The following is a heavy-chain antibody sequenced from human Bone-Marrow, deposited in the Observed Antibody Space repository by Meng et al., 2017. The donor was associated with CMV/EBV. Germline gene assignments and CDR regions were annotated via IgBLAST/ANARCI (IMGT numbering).Heavy chain of an antibody. CDR3: TRGVYCTNGVCYGRVSNMESDY. V-gene: IGHV3-30*02. CDR2: IRYDGSNK. Sequence: GESLKISCAASGFTFSSYGMHWVRQAPGKGLEWVAFIRYDGSNKYYADSVKGRFTISRDNSKNTLYLQMNSLRAEDTAVYYCTRGVYCTNGVCYGRVSNMESDYWGQGTLVTVSS. J-gene: IGHJ4*02. CDR1: GFTFSSYG. D-gene: IGHD2-8*01.